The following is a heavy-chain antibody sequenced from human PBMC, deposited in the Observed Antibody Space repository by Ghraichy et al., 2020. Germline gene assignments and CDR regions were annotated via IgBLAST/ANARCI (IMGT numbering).Heavy chain of an antibody. V-gene: IGHV3-23*01. CDR1: GFTFSSYA. Sequence: GGSLRLFCAASGFTFSSYAMSWVRQAPGKRLECVSAISGSGGRTYYADSVPGRFPISRDNSKTTLYLQMNSLRAEDTAVYYCAKGTSDEPYYYYGMDVWGQGTTVTVS. J-gene: IGHJ6*02. D-gene: IGHD1-14*01. CDR2: ISGSGGRT. CDR3: AKGTSDEPYYYYGMDV.